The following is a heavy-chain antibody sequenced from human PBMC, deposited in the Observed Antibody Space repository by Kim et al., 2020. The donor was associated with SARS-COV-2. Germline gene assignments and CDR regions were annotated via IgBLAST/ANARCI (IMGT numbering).Heavy chain of an antibody. V-gene: IGHV3-23*01. Sequence: GGSLRLSCAASGFIFRSYAMSWVRQAPGKGLEWVSAISGSGGTTYSADSVKGRFTISRDNSKNTLYLQMNGLRGDDTAVFYCAKQALSGDNSGWDWYFDLWGRGTLVNVFS. J-gene: IGHJ2*01. CDR3: AKQALSGDNSGWDWYFDL. CDR1: GFIFRSYA. D-gene: IGHD6-19*01. CDR2: ISGSGGTT.